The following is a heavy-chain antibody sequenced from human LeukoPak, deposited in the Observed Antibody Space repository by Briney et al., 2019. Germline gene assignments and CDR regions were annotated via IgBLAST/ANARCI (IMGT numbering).Heavy chain of an antibody. D-gene: IGHD3-22*01. CDR3: ARALTGYYDSSGYPNGAFDI. J-gene: IGHJ3*02. Sequence: GGSLRLSCAASGFTFSSYAMHWVRQAPGKGLEWVAVISYDGSNKYYADSVKGRFTISRDNSKNTLYLQMNSLRAEDTAVYYCARALTGYYDSSGYPNGAFDIWGQGTMVTVSS. CDR1: GFTFSSYA. CDR2: ISYDGSNK. V-gene: IGHV3-30-3*01.